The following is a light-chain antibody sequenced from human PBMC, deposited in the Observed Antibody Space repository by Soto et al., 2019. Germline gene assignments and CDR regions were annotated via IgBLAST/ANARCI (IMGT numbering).Light chain of an antibody. CDR3: CSYTSSTNYV. Sequence: QSALTQPASVSGSPGQSITISCTGTTSDVSIYNYVSWYQQHPGKAPKLMIYGFSNRPSEVSNRFSGAKSGHTASLTISGHQVEDEADYYCCSYTSSTNYVFGPGTKVTVL. CDR2: GFS. CDR1: TSDVSIYNY. J-gene: IGLJ1*01. V-gene: IGLV2-14*01.